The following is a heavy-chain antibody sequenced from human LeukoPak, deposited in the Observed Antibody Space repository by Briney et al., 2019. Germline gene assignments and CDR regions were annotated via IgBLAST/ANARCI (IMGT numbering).Heavy chain of an antibody. J-gene: IGHJ4*02. D-gene: IGHD6-19*01. Sequence: GGSLRLSCAASGFTFSTYAMNWVRQAPAKGLEWVSTIVGGPTTDYADSVKDRFTISRDNSKNTLYLQMNSLRAEDTAVYFCARGFLGGTDQYFDSWGQGTLVTVSS. CDR3: ARGFLGGTDQYFDS. CDR2: IVGGPTT. V-gene: IGHV3-23*01. CDR1: GFTFSTYA.